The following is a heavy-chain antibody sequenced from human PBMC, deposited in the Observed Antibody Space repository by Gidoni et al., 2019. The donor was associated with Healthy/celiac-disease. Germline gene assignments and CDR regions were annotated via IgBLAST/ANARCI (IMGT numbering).Heavy chain of an antibody. CDR3: ARHGKGAVTTHHYYYYYMDV. CDR1: GYSFTSYW. Sequence: EVQLVQSGAEVKKPGESLRISWKGSGYSFTSYWTGWVRQMPGKGLEWLGIIYPCDSDTRYSPSFQGQVTISADKSISTAYLQWSSLKASDTAMYYCARHGKGAVTTHHYYYYYMDVWGKGTTVTVSS. CDR2: IYPCDSDT. J-gene: IGHJ6*03. D-gene: IGHD4-17*01. V-gene: IGHV5-51*01.